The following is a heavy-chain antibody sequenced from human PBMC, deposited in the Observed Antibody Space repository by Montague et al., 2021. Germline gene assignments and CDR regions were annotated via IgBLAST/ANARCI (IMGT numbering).Heavy chain of an antibody. CDR1: GGSISSTSYY. J-gene: IGHJ3*02. CDR2: IYYSGST. D-gene: IGHD2-21*02. Sequence: SETLSLTCTVSGGSISSTSYYWGWIRQPPGTGLEWIGSIYYSGSTYYNPSLKSRVTISADTSKNQFSLRLRSVTVADTAVYYCARRMGFVVVTEHDAFDIWGQGTMVTVSS. V-gene: IGHV4-39*01. CDR3: ARRMGFVVVTEHDAFDI.